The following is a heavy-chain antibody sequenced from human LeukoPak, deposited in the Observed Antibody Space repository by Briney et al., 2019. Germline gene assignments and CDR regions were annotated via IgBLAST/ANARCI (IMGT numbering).Heavy chain of an antibody. CDR3: ARSRHRHGYYGSGSYPY. J-gene: IGHJ4*02. Sequence: PSETLSLTCAVYGGSFSGYYWSWIRQPPGKGLEWIGEINHSGSTNYNPSLKSRVTISVDTSKNQFSLKLSSVTAADTAVYYCARSRHRHGYYGSGSYPYWGQGTLVTVSS. CDR1: GGSFSGYY. V-gene: IGHV4-34*01. D-gene: IGHD3-10*01. CDR2: INHSGST.